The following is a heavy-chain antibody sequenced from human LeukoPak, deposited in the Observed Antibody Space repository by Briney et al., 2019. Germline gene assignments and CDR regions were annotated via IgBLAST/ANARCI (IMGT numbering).Heavy chain of an antibody. D-gene: IGHD3-10*01. J-gene: IGHJ5*02. CDR2: INPNSGGT. CDR3: SIQFDDPYGPPFSGFLKIWCDP. Sequence: ASVKVSCKASGYTFTGYYMHWVRQAPGQGLEWMGWINPNSGGTNYAQKFQGRVTMTRDTSISTAYMELSRLRSDDTAVYYCSIQFDDPYGPPFSGFLKIWCDPWGQGTLVSVSS. V-gene: IGHV1-2*02. CDR1: GYTFTGYY.